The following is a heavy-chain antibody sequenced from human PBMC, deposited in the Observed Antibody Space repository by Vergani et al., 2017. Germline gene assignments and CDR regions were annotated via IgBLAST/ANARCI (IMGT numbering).Heavy chain of an antibody. D-gene: IGHD5-12*01. CDR1: GFTFSTYA. J-gene: IGHJ4*02. CDR3: AREEGGYDYGYYFDY. V-gene: IGHV3-23*01. Sequence: EVQLLESGGGLVQPGGSLRLSCAASGFTFSTYAMSWVRQAPGKGLEWVSAISGGGGGTYYADSVKGRFTISRDNSRNTLYLQMNSLRAEDTAVYYCAREEGGYDYGYYFDYWGQGTLVTVSS. CDR2: ISGGGGGT.